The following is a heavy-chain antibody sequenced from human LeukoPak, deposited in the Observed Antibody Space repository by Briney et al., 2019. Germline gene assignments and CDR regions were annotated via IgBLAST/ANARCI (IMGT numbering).Heavy chain of an antibody. J-gene: IGHJ4*02. CDR3: ASRIDSGSYLALDY. CDR1: GYTFTSYA. CDR2: INVGNGNT. V-gene: IGHV1-3*01. D-gene: IGHD3-10*01. Sequence: GASVKVSCKASGYTFTSYAMHWVRQAPGQRLEWMGWINVGNGNTKYSQKFQGRVTITRDTPASTAYMELSSLRSEDTAVYYCASRIDSGSYLALDYWGQGTLVTVSS.